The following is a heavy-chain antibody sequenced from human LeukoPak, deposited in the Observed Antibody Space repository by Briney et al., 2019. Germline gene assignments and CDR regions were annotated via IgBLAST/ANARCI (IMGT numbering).Heavy chain of an antibody. CDR3: ARVVSRGWYDYYYYYMDV. Sequence: SEALSLTCTVSGGSISSSSYYWGWIRQPPGKGLEWIGSIYYSGSTYYNPSLKSRVTISVDTSKNHFSLKLSSVTAADTAVYYCARVVSRGWYDYYYYYMDVWGKGTTVTVSS. V-gene: IGHV4-39*07. J-gene: IGHJ6*03. CDR1: GGSISSSSYY. CDR2: IYYSGST. D-gene: IGHD6-19*01.